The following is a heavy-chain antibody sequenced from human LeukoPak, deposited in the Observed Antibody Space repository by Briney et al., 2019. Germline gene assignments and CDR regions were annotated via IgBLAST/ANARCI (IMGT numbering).Heavy chain of an antibody. CDR2: IYYSGST. V-gene: IGHV4-61*05. Sequence: SETLSLTCTVSGGSISSSSYYWGWIRQPPRKGLEWIGYIYYSGSTNYNPSLKSRVTISVDTSKNQFSLKLSSVTAADTAVYYCARARRNYYDSSGYYYSAFDIWGQGTMVTVSS. D-gene: IGHD3-22*01. CDR3: ARARRNYYDSSGYYYSAFDI. J-gene: IGHJ3*02. CDR1: GGSISSSSYY.